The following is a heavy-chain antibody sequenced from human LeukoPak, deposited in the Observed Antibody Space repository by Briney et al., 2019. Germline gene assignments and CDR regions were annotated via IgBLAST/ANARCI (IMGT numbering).Heavy chain of an antibody. CDR2: ISSSSSTI. D-gene: IGHD4-11*01. CDR1: GFTFSSYS. CDR3: ARGVRATVTTGWNYYYGMDV. Sequence: GGSLRLSCAASGFTFSSYSMNWVRQAPGKGLEWVSYISSSSSTIYYADSVKGRFTISRDNAKNSLYLQMNSLRAEDTAVYYCARGVRATVTTGWNYYYGMDVWGQGTTVIVSS. J-gene: IGHJ6*02. V-gene: IGHV3-48*01.